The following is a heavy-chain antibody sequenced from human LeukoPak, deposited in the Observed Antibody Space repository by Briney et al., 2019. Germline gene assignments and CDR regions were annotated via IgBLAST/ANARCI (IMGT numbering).Heavy chain of an antibody. V-gene: IGHV1-69*13. J-gene: IGHJ4*02. Sequence: GASVKVSCKASGYTFTSYDISWVRQAPGQGLEWMGGIIPIFGTANYAQKFQGRVTITADESTSTAYMELSSLRSEDTAVYYCARGTYCGGDCYNPNFDYWGQGTLVTVSS. CDR3: ARGTYCGGDCYNPNFDY. D-gene: IGHD2-21*01. CDR2: IIPIFGTA. CDR1: GYTFTSYD.